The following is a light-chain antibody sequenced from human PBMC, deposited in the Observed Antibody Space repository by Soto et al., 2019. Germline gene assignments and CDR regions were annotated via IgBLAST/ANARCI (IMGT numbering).Light chain of an antibody. Sequence: EIVLTQSPGTLSLSPGERTTLSCRASQSVTNTYLAWYQQKPGRAPRLLISGASDRATGIPDRFSGSGSGTDFTLTISRLEPEDFAVYYCQQSGSSPFTFGPGTKVDI. CDR2: GAS. V-gene: IGKV3-20*01. J-gene: IGKJ3*01. CDR3: QQSGSSPFT. CDR1: QSVTNTY.